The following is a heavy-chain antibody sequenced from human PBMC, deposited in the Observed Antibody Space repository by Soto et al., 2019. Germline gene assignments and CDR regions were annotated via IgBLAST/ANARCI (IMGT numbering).Heavy chain of an antibody. Sequence: QVQLVQSGAEVKKPGASVKVSCKASGYTFTSYAMQWVRQAPGQRLEWMGWINAGNGNTKYSQKSQGRVTMTSDTSASTDYMELSSLRSEDTAVYYCARDLGGWTDYWGQGTLVTVSS. CDR3: ARDLGGWTDY. D-gene: IGHD6-19*01. CDR2: INAGNGNT. CDR1: GYTFTSYA. V-gene: IGHV1-3*01. J-gene: IGHJ4*02.